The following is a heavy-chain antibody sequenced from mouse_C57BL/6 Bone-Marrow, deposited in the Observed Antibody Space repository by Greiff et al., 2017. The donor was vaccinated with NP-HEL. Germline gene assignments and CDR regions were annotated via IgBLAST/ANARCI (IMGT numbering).Heavy chain of an antibody. CDR3: ARIYPQSWFAY. Sequence: EVQLVESGGGLVKPGGSLKLSCAASGFTFSSYAMSWVRQTPEKRLEWVATISDGGSYTYYPDKVKGRFTISRDNAKNNLYLQMSHLKSEDTAMYYCARIYPQSWFAYWGQGTLVTVSA. V-gene: IGHV5-4*01. J-gene: IGHJ3*01. CDR2: ISDGGSYT. CDR1: GFTFSSYA. D-gene: IGHD2-1*01.